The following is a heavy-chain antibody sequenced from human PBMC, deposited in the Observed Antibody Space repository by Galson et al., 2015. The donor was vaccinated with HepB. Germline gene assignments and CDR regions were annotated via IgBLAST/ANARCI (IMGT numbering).Heavy chain of an antibody. Sequence: SLRLSCADSGFTFSSYSMNWVRQAPGKGLEWVSSIRSSSSYIYYADSVKGRSTISRDNAKNSLYLQMNSLRAEDTAVYYCTTRVTLTASSSWDDAFDIWGQGTMVTVSS. CDR2: IRSSSSYI. V-gene: IGHV3-21*03. D-gene: IGHD6-13*01. CDR3: TTRVTLTASSSWDDAFDI. J-gene: IGHJ3*02. CDR1: GFTFSSYS.